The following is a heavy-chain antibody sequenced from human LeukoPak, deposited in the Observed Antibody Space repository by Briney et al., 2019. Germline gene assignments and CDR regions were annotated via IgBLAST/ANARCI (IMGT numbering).Heavy chain of an antibody. CDR1: GGSISSYY. D-gene: IGHD5-24*01. V-gene: IGHV4-59*12. J-gene: IGHJ4*02. CDR3: AKTTASLKAGYNLYYFDY. CDR2: IYHSGST. Sequence: SETLSLTCTVSGGSISSYYWSWIRQPPGKGLEWIGSIYHSGSTYYNPSLKSRVTISVDTSKNQFSLKLSSVTAEDTAVYYCAKTTASLKAGYNLYYFDYWGQGTLVTASS.